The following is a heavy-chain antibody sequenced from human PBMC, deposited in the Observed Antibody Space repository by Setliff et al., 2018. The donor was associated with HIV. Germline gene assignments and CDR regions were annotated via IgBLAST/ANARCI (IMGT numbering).Heavy chain of an antibody. J-gene: IGHJ5*02. Sequence: PGGSLRLSCAASGFTFSNAWMSWVRQAPGKGLEWVGRIKSKTDGGTTDYAAPVKGRFTISRDDSKTTLYLQMNGLQVEDTATYFCVLHPPLDPWGQGTLVTVSS. D-gene: IGHD4-4*01. CDR1: GFTFSNAW. CDR3: VLHPPLDP. CDR2: IKSKTDGGTT. V-gene: IGHV3-15*01.